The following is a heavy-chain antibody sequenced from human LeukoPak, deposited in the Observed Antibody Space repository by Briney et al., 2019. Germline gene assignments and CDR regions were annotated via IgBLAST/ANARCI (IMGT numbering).Heavy chain of an antibody. CDR2: IYYSGST. CDR1: GGSISSGGYY. D-gene: IGHD3-16*01. J-gene: IGHJ4*02. CDR3: AGSPSGYDYVWGSYGFDY. Sequence: SQTLSLTCTVSGGSISSGGYYWSWIRQHPGKGLEWIGYIYYSGSTYYNPSLKSRVTISVDTSKNQFSLKLSSATAADTAVYYCAGSPSGYDYVWGSYGFDYWGQGTLVTVSS. V-gene: IGHV4-31*03.